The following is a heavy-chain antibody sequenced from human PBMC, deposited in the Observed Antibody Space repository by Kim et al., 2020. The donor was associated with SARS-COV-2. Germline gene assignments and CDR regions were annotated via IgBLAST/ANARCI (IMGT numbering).Heavy chain of an antibody. CDR1: GFTFSSYG. J-gene: IGHJ4*02. CDR3: AKGLISAVPAANY. V-gene: IGHV3-30*18. D-gene: IGHD2-2*01. Sequence: GGSLRLSCAASGFTFSSYGMHWVRQAPGKGLEWVAVISYDGSNKYYADSVKGRFTISRDNSKNTLYLQMNSLRAEDTAVYYCAKGLISAVPAANYWGQGTLVTVSS. CDR2: ISYDGSNK.